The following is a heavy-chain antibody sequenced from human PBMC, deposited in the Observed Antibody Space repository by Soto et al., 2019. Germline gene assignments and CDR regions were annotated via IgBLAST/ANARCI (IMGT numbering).Heavy chain of an antibody. V-gene: IGHV1-69*13. Sequence: SVKVSCKASGGTFSSYSISWVRQAPGQGLEWMGGIIPIFGTANYAQKFQGRVTITADESTSTAYMELSSLRSEDTAVYYCARGGVITFGGVIVLSAFDIWGQGTMVTVSS. J-gene: IGHJ3*02. CDR2: IIPIFGTA. CDR3: ARGGVITFGGVIVLSAFDI. D-gene: IGHD3-16*02. CDR1: GGTFSSYS.